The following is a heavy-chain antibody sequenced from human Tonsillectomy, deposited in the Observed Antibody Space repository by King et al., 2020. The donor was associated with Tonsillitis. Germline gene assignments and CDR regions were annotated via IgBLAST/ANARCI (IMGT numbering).Heavy chain of an antibody. V-gene: IGHV3-15*01. CDR1: GFTFSDAW. J-gene: IGHJ4*02. CDR2: IKSKTDGETR. Sequence: VQLVETGGGLVQPGWSLRLSCTASGFTFSDAWMSWVRQTPGKGLEWVGRIKSKTDGETRDYIAPVKGRFTISRDDSENTVYLQMNSLKIEDTAVYYCTTTRRVTAAGTGGDFDFWGQGTLVTVSP. D-gene: IGHD6-13*01. CDR3: TTTRRVTAAGTGGDFDF.